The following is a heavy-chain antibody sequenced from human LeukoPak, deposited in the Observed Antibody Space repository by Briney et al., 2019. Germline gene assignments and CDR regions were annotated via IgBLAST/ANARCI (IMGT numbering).Heavy chain of an antibody. J-gene: IGHJ4*02. CDR3: ARKKQSAFDY. CDR1: GFSFSSYD. Sequence: GGSLSLSCAASGFSFSSYDMHWVRQAPVKGLKWVSAIGTAGDTYYPGFVKGRFSVSRENAKNCLYLQMNSVRAGDTAVYYCARKKQSAFDYWGQGTLVTVSS. D-gene: IGHD6-19*01. V-gene: IGHV3-13*04. CDR2: IGTAGDT.